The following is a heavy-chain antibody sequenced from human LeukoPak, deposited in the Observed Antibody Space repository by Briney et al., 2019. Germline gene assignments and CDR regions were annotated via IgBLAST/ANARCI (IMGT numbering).Heavy chain of an antibody. Sequence: GGSLRLSCAASGFTFSSYGMSWVRQAPGKRLKWVSAISGSDGSTYYADSVKGRFTISRDNSKNTLYLQMNSLRAEDTAVYYCAKTPTAMVGRYWFDPWGQGTLVTVSS. CDR2: ISGSDGST. CDR3: AKTPTAMVGRYWFDP. V-gene: IGHV3-23*01. J-gene: IGHJ5*02. D-gene: IGHD5-18*01. CDR1: GFTFSSYG.